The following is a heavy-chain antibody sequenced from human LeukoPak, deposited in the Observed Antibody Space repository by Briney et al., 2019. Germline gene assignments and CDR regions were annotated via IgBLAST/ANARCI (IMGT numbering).Heavy chain of an antibody. D-gene: IGHD6-19*01. CDR1: GGSISSHS. CDR3: ARHSPGWYVDY. Sequence: SETLSLTCTVSGGSISSHSWSGIRQPPGKGLQWIGYLYYSGGTNYNPSLKSRVTMTADTSKNQFSLKLTSVTAAATAVYYCARHSPGWYVDYWGQGILVTVSS. CDR2: LYYSGGT. V-gene: IGHV4-59*08. J-gene: IGHJ4*02.